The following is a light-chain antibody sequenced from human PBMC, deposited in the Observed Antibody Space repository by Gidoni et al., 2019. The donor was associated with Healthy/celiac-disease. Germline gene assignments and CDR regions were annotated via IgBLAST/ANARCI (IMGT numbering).Light chain of an antibody. V-gene: IGKV1-5*03. CDR3: QQYNSYPYT. Sequence: DIQLTQSPSTLSASVGDRVTITCRASQSISSWLAWYQQKPGKAPKLLIYKASSLESGVPSRFSGSGSGTEFTLTISSLQPDDFATYYCQQYNSYPYTFGQGTKLEIK. CDR2: KAS. CDR1: QSISSW. J-gene: IGKJ2*01.